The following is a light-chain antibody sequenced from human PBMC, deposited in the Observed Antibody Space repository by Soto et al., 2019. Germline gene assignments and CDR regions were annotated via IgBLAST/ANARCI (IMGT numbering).Light chain of an antibody. Sequence: EIVLTQSPGTLSLSPGEIATLSCRASQSVSSRYLACYQQKPGQAPSLLVYGASSRATGIPDRFSGSGSGTDFTLTISRLEPEDFAVYYCQQYGNSGVTFGPGTKVDIK. CDR3: QQYGNSGVT. V-gene: IGKV3-20*01. CDR2: GAS. CDR1: QSVSSRY. J-gene: IGKJ3*01.